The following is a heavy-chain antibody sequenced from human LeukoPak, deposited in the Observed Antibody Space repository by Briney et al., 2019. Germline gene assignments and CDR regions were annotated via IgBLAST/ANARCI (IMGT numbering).Heavy chain of an antibody. CDR1: GFTFSSNS. Sequence: GGSLRLSCTVSGFTFSSNSMSWVRQAPGKGLEWVSFIYSDNTHYSDSVKGRFTISRDNSKNTLYLQMNSLRADDTAVYYCARDGSGSYSYYYYYYYMDVWGKGTTVTVSS. J-gene: IGHJ6*03. CDR3: ARDGSGSYSYYYYYYYMDV. CDR2: IYSDNT. V-gene: IGHV3-53*01. D-gene: IGHD1-26*01.